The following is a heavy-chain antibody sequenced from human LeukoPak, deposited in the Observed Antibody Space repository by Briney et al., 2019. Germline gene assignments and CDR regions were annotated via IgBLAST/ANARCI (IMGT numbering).Heavy chain of an antibody. D-gene: IGHD3-22*01. CDR3: ARERYYYDSSGYYYNRLGFDY. J-gene: IGHJ4*02. Sequence: SETLSLTCAVYGGSFSGYYWSWIRQPPGKGLEWIGEINHSGSTDYNPSLKSRVTILVDTSKNQFSLKLSSVTAADTAVYYCARERYYYDSSGYYYNRLGFDYWGQGTLVTVSS. V-gene: IGHV4-34*01. CDR2: INHSGST. CDR1: GGSFSGYY.